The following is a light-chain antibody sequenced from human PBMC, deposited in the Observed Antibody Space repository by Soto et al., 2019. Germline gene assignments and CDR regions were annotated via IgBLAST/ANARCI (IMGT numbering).Light chain of an antibody. CDR3: QSYDSSLSGYV. Sequence: QSALTQPPPVSGAPGQRVTISCTGSSSNIGAGYDVHWYQQLPGTAPKVLIYGNSNRPSGVPDRFSGSKSGTSASLAITGLQAEDEADYYCQSYDSSLSGYVFGTGTKVTVL. CDR1: SSNIGAGYD. V-gene: IGLV1-40*01. CDR2: GNS. J-gene: IGLJ1*01.